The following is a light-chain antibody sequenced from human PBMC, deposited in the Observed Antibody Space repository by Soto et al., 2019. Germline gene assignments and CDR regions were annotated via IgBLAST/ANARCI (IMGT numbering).Light chain of an antibody. CDR1: QSVSST. CDR2: GVS. V-gene: IGKV3-15*01. Sequence: ERIMTQSPATLSVSPGESATLSCRASQSVSSTLAWYQQKPGQAPRLLIYGVSTRATGIPARFSGSGSETKFTLTISSLQSEDFAVYYCQQYNNWPPLTFGGGTKVDI. CDR3: QQYNNWPPLT. J-gene: IGKJ4*01.